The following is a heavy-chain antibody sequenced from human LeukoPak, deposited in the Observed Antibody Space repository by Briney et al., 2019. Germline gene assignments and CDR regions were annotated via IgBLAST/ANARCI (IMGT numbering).Heavy chain of an antibody. CDR2: ISYDESTK. Sequence: GGSLRLSCAASGFTFSIYTMHWVRQAPGKGLEWVTSISYDESTKNYAASVKGRFTISRDNSKNTLYLQMNSLRAEDTAVYYCATVYSSSPLRPMDVWGQGTTVTVSS. CDR3: ATVYSSSPLRPMDV. D-gene: IGHD2-2*01. V-gene: IGHV3-30*04. J-gene: IGHJ6*02. CDR1: GFTFSIYT.